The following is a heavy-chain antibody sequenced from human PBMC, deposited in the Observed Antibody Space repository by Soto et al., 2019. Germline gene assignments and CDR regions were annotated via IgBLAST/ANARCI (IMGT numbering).Heavy chain of an antibody. CDR3: ARSATVPSLFFDY. CDR2: IYYSGST. J-gene: IGHJ4*02. D-gene: IGHD4-17*01. V-gene: IGHV4-30-4*01. Sequence: SETLSLTCTVSGGSISSGDCYWSWIRQPPGKGLEWIGYIYYSGSTYYNPSLKSRVTISVDTSKNQFSLKLSSVTAADTAVYYCARSATVPSLFFDYWGQGTLVTVSS. CDR1: GGSISSGDCY.